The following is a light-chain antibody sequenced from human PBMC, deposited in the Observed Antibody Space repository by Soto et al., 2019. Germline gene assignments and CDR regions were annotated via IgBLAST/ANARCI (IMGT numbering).Light chain of an antibody. Sequence: EIVLTQSPGTLSLSPGERATLSCRASESVSSSYLAWYQQKPGQAPRLLIYGASSRATGIPNRLSGSGTGTDFALTISRLEPEDFALYYCQLYGSSPLFTFGPGPNVDI. J-gene: IGKJ3*01. CDR2: GAS. CDR3: QLYGSSPLFT. CDR1: ESVSSSY. V-gene: IGKV3-20*01.